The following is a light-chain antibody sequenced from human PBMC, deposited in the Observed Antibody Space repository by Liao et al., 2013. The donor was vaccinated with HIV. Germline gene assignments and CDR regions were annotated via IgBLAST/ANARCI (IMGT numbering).Light chain of an antibody. CDR3: QVWDSGTDHRV. Sequence: SYELTQPASVSLAPGGTATITCGGNNIGSKSVHWYQQKPGQAPVLVIYSDKDRPSGIPERFSGSNSVNTATLTITRVEAGDEADYYCQVWDSGTDHRVFGGGTKLTVL. J-gene: IGLJ3*02. CDR2: SDK. CDR1: NIGSKS. V-gene: IGLV3-21*04.